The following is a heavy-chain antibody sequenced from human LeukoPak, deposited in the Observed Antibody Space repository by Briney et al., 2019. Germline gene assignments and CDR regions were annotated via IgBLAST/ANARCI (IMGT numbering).Heavy chain of an antibody. CDR3: TTDLCY. Sequence: GRSVRLSYAASGFTFSNAWMSWVRHAPGKGLEWGGRIKSKTDGGTTDYAAPVKGRFTISTDDSKNTLYLQMNSLKAEDTAVYYCTTDLCYWGQGTLVTVSS. D-gene: IGHD3-16*01. CDR2: IKSKTDGGTT. CDR1: GFTFSNAW. J-gene: IGHJ4*02. V-gene: IGHV3-15*01.